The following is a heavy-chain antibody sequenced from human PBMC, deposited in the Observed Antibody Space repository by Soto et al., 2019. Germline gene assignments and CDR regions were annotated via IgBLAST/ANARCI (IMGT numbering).Heavy chain of an antibody. CDR3: TTDSHFTMLLVRFDF. D-gene: IGHD3-10*02. Sequence: EVQLVESGGGLVKPGGSLRLSCAASGFTFSDAWINWVRQAPGKGLEWVGRIKSKTDGGTTDFAAPVKGRFAISRDDSKNMVYLQMNSLKTEDTAVYYCTTDSHFTMLLVRFDFWGLGTLVTVSS. CDR1: GFTFSDAW. CDR2: IKSKTDGGTT. J-gene: IGHJ4*01. V-gene: IGHV3-15*07.